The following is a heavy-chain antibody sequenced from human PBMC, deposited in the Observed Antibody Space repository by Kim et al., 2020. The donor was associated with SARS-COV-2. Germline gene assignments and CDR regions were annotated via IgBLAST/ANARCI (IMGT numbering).Heavy chain of an antibody. V-gene: IGHV3-7*01. D-gene: IGHD6-19*01. CDR3: ARDQYKAQWPEYGMDA. CDR2: INQEGGEK. CDR1: GFTFRRYW. J-gene: IGHJ6*02. Sequence: GGSLRLSCAASGFTFRRYWMNWVRQAPGKGLEWVANINQEGGEKHYVDSVEGRLTISRDNDNSILYLQINNLRVEDTALYYCARDQYKAQWPEYGMDAWGHGTTVLVSS.